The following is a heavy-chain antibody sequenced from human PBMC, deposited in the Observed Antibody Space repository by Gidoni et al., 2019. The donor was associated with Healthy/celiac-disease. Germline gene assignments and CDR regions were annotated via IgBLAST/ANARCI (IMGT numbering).Heavy chain of an antibody. CDR2: IGTAGDT. Sequence: EVQLVESGGGLVQPGGSLRLSCAASGFTFSSYDMHWVRQATGKGLEWVSAIGTAGDTYYPGSVKGRFTISRENAKNSLYLQMNSLRAGDTAVYYCARAPHSTLTYYYDSSSGMDVWGQGTTVTVSS. CDR1: GFTFSSYD. D-gene: IGHD3-22*01. CDR3: ARAPHSTLTYYYDSSSGMDV. V-gene: IGHV3-13*04. J-gene: IGHJ6*02.